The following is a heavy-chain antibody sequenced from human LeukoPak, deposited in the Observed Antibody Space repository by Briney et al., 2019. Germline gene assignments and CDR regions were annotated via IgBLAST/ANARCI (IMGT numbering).Heavy chain of an antibody. D-gene: IGHD3-3*01. CDR2: FDPEDGET. CDR3: ATALTRNDFWSGYSFYGMDV. Sequence: ASVNVSCKVSGYTLTELSMHWVRQAPGKGLEWMGGFDPEDGETIYAQKFQGRVTMTEDTSTDTAYMELSSLRSEDTAVYYCATALTRNDFWSGYSFYGMDVWGQGTTVTVSS. J-gene: IGHJ6*02. V-gene: IGHV1-24*01. CDR1: GYTLTELS.